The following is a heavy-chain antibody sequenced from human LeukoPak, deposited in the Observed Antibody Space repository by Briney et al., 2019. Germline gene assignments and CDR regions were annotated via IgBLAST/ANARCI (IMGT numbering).Heavy chain of an antibody. D-gene: IGHD2-2*01. CDR3: ARGHRDHCSSTSCYYWFDP. CDR1: GGSFSGYY. V-gene: IGHV4-34*01. J-gene: IGHJ5*02. Sequence: SETLSLTCAVYGGSFSGYYWSWIRQPPGKGLEWIGEINHSGSTNYNPSLKSRVTISVDTSKNQFSLKLSSVTAADTAVYYCARGHRDHCSSTSCYYWFDPWGQGTLVTVSS. CDR2: INHSGST.